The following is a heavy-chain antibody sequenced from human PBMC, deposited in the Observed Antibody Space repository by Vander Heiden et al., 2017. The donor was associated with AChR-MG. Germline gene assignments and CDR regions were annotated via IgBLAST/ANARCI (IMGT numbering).Heavy chain of an antibody. CDR3: ARHGYYGSGSYSYYYGMDV. D-gene: IGHD3-10*01. Sequence: QLQLQESGPGLVKPSETLSLTCTVSGGSISRYYWSWIRPPPGKGLEWIGYIYYSGSTNYNPSLKRRVTISVDTSKNQFSLKLSSVTAADTAVYYCARHGYYGSGSYSYYYGMDVWGQGTTVTVSS. CDR1: GGSISRYY. J-gene: IGHJ6*02. V-gene: IGHV4-59*08. CDR2: IYYSGST.